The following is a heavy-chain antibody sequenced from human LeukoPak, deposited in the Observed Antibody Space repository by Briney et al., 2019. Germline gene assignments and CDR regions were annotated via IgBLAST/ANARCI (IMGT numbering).Heavy chain of an antibody. CDR3: AREGARWEPSFSAFDI. CDR1: GGSISGYY. D-gene: IGHD1-26*01. V-gene: IGHV4-59*01. Sequence: ASETLSLTCTVSGGSISGYYWSWIRQPPGKGLEWIGYIYYSGSTSYNPSLKSRVTISVDTSKNQFSLKLSSVTAVDTAVYYCAREGARWEPSFSAFDIWGQGTMVTVSS. CDR2: IYYSGST. J-gene: IGHJ3*02.